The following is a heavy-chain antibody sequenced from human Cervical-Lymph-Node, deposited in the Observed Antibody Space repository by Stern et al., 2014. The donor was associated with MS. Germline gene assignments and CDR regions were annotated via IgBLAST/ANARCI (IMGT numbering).Heavy chain of an antibody. Sequence: QVQLVESGGGVVQPGRSLRLSCAASGFTFNNCGMHWVRQAPGKGLEWVAIIWNDGSIQDHADSVKGRFTISRDNSKNTLYLQMNSLRAEDTAVYYCARDPPGVYDDMDVWGQGTTVTVSS. J-gene: IGHJ6*02. CDR1: GFTFNNCG. D-gene: IGHD3-10*01. CDR3: ARDPPGVYDDMDV. V-gene: IGHV3-33*01. CDR2: IWNDGSIQ.